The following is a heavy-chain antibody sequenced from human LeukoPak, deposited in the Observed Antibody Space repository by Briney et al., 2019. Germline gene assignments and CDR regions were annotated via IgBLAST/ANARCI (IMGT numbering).Heavy chain of an antibody. Sequence: SETLSLTCTVSGGSISSSSYYWGWIRQPPGKGLEWIGSIYYSGSTYYNPSLKSRVTMSVDTSKNQFSLKLSSVTAADTAVYYCAREGTMVRGVSLDYWGQGTLVTVSS. D-gene: IGHD3-10*01. CDR3: AREGTMVRGVSLDY. CDR2: IYYSGST. CDR1: GGSISSSSYY. J-gene: IGHJ4*02. V-gene: IGHV4-39*07.